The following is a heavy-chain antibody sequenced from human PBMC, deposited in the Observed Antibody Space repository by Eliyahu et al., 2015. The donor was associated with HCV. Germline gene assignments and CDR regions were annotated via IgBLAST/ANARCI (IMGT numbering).Heavy chain of an antibody. CDR2: ISFDGSNK. J-gene: IGHJ6*04. CDR3: ARDRRIVVVPSSYYYGMDV. V-gene: IGHV3-30*03. Sequence: QVQLVESGGGVVQPGRSLRLSCEAXGFTFSXYGXHWVRQAPGKGLEWVAXISFDGSNKNYADSAEGRFTISRDNFQNTLYLQMNSLRAEDTAVYYCARDRRIVVVPSSYYYGMDVWGKGTTVTVSS. D-gene: IGHD2-2*01. CDR1: GFTFSXYG.